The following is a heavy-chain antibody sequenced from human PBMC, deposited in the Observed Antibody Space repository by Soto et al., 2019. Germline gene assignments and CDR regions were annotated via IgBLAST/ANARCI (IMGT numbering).Heavy chain of an antibody. CDR2: MNPNSGNT. J-gene: IGHJ5*02. CDR3: ARGGIIAAPRWFDP. Sequence: QVQLVKSGAEVKKPGASVKVSCKASGYTFTSYDINWVRQATGQGLEWMGWMNPNSGNTGYAQKFQGRVTVTRNTSISTAYMELSSLRSEDTAVYYCARGGIIAAPRWFDPWGQGTLVTVSS. V-gene: IGHV1-8*01. D-gene: IGHD6-13*01. CDR1: GYTFTSYD.